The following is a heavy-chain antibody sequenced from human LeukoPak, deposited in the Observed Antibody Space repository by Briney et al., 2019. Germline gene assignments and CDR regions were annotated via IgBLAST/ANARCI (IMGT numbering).Heavy chain of an antibody. J-gene: IGHJ5*02. Sequence: SVKVSCMASGGTFSSYAISWVRQAPGQGLDWMGGIIPIFGTANYAQKFQGRVTITTDESTSTAYMELSSLRSEDTAVYYCARGSIAARCWFDPWGQGTLVTVSS. D-gene: IGHD6-6*01. V-gene: IGHV1-69*05. CDR2: IIPIFGTA. CDR1: GGTFSSYA. CDR3: ARGSIAARCWFDP.